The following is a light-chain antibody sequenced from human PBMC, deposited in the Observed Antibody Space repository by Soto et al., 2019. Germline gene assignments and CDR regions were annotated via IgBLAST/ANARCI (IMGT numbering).Light chain of an antibody. CDR3: QQYDNLPRT. J-gene: IGKJ1*01. CDR2: DAS. CDR1: QDISNY. V-gene: IGKV1-33*01. Sequence: DIQMTQSPSSLSASVGDRVTITCQASQDISNYLNWYQQKPGKAPKLLIYDASNLETGVPSRFSGSGSGTDFTFTICNLQPEDIATCYCQQYDNLPRTFGQGTKVEIK.